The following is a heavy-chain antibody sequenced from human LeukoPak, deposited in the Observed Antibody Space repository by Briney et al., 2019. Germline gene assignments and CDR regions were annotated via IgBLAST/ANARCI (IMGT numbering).Heavy chain of an antibody. J-gene: IGHJ4*02. V-gene: IGHV6-1*01. CDR2: TYYRSKWYN. D-gene: IGHD1-26*01. CDR1: GDSVSSKNAA. Sequence: SQTLSLTCAISGDSVSSKNAAWNSIRQSPSRGLEWLGRTYYRSKWYNDYAVSVKGRITINADTSKNQFSLQLNSVTPEDTAVYYCAREGVGVTMAHWGQGTLVTVSS. CDR3: AREGVGVTMAH.